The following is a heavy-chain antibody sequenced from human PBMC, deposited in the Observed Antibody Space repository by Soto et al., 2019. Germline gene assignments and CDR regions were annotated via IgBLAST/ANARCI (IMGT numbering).Heavy chain of an antibody. D-gene: IGHD6-13*01. V-gene: IGHV1-18*01. CDR2: ISAYNGNT. CDR3: AGGYRSSWHAYYYGMDV. CDR1: GYTFTSYG. J-gene: IGHJ6*02. Sequence: QVQLVQSGAEVKKPGASVKVSCKASGYTFTSYGISWVRQAPGQGLEWMGWISAYNGNTNYAQKLQGRVTMTTDTSSSTAYMEPRSLLSDHTSVYSCAGGYRSSWHAYYYGMDVWGQGTTVTVSS.